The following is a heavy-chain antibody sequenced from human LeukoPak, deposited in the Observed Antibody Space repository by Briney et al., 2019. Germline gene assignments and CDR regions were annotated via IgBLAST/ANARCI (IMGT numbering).Heavy chain of an antibody. D-gene: IGHD3-22*01. Sequence: GGSLRLSCAASGFTFSSYSMNWVRQAPGKGLEWVSSISTSSSSIYYADSVKGRFTISRDNAKNSLYLQMNSLRAEDTAVYYCARALFYYDSSGYYYFDYWGQGTLVTVSS. CDR1: GFTFSSYS. V-gene: IGHV3-21*01. J-gene: IGHJ4*02. CDR2: ISTSSSSI. CDR3: ARALFYYDSSGYYYFDY.